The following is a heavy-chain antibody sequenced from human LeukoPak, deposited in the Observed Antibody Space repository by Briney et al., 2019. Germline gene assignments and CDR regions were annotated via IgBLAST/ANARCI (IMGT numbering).Heavy chain of an antibody. CDR3: VRRNYFDY. J-gene: IGHJ4*02. CDR2: ISDRGGNT. CDR1: GFTFSSYA. Sequence: GGSLRLSCAASGFTFSSYAMSWVRRATGKGLEWVSGISDRGGNTYYAGSVKGRFTISRDNSEKTLYLQMNSLRAEDTAVYYCVRRNYFDYWGQGTLVTVSS. V-gene: IGHV3-23*01.